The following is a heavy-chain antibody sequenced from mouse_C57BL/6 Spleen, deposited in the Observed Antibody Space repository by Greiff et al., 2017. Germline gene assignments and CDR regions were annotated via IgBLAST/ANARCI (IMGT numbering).Heavy chain of an antibody. CDR2: IRLKADNYAT. CDR3: TGSDYSWFAY. V-gene: IGHV6-3*01. J-gene: IGHJ3*01. CDR1: GFTFSNYW. Sequence: EVQGVEPGGGLVQPGGSMKLSCVASGFTFSNYWMNWVRQSPEKGLEWVAQIRLKADNYATNYAESVKGRFTISRDDSKSSVYLQMNNLRAEDAGIYYSTGSDYSWFAYWGQGTLVTVSA. D-gene: IGHD2-4*01.